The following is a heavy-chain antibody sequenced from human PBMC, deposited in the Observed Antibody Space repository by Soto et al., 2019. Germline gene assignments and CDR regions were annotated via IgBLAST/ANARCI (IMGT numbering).Heavy chain of an antibody. V-gene: IGHV1-2*04. CDR1: GYTFTGYY. CDR3: ARSGVYPTIYYYYGMDV. CDR2: INPNSGGT. Sequence: QVPLVQSGAEVKKPGASVKVSCKASGYTFTGYYMHWVRQAPGQGLEWMGWINPNSGGTNYAQKFQGWVTMTRDTSISTAYMELSRLRSDDTAVYYCARSGVYPTIYYYYGMDVWGQGTTVTVSS. D-gene: IGHD2-2*01. J-gene: IGHJ6*02.